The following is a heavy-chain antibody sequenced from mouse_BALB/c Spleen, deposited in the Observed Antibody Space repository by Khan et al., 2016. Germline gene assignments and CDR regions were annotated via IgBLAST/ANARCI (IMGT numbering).Heavy chain of an antibody. CDR3: TRGFDFDPFAY. D-gene: IGHD2-4*01. V-gene: IGHV14-3*02. Sequence: VQLQQSGAELVKPGASVKLSCLASGFNIKDTYMHWVKQGPEQGLEWIGRIDPANGETKYDPKFQGKATITADTSSNTACLQLSSLTAEGTAVYYCTRGFDFDPFAYWGQGTLVTVST. CDR1: GFNIKDTY. CDR2: IDPANGET. J-gene: IGHJ3*01.